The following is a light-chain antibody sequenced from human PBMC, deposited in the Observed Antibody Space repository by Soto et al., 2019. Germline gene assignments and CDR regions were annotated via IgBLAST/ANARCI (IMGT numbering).Light chain of an antibody. CDR2: DVN. CDR1: SSDVGGYNY. J-gene: IGLJ1*01. CDR3: SSYSSSSVYV. V-gene: IGLV2-14*03. Sequence: QSALTQPASVSGSPGQSLTISCTGTSSDVGGYNYVSWYQHHPGKAPKLMIYDVNNRPSGVSNCFFGSKSGNTASLTISGLQAEDEADYYCSSYSSSSVYVFGTATKLTVL.